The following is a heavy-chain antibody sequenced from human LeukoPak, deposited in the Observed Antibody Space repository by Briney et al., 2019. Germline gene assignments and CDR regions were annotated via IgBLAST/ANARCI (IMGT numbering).Heavy chain of an antibody. Sequence: GGSLRLSCAASGFTFSSYAMSWVRQAPGKGLEWVSAISGSGGSTYYADSVKGRFTISRDNSKNTLYLQMNSLRAEDTAVYYRAKAWFGELHGWFDPWGQGTLVTVSS. V-gene: IGHV3-23*01. D-gene: IGHD3-10*01. CDR3: AKAWFGELHGWFDP. J-gene: IGHJ5*02. CDR2: ISGSGGST. CDR1: GFTFSSYA.